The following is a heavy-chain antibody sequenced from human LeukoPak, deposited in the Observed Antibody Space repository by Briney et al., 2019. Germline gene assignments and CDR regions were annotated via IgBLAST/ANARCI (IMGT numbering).Heavy chain of an antibody. Sequence: PSETLSLTCTVSGGSISNYFWSWIRQPPRKGLEWIGDIHSSGTTNYNPSGSTNSNPSLKSRVTISVDTSKNQFSLKVSSVTAADTAVYYCAREVRSYWYFDLWGRGTLVTVSS. V-gene: IGHV4-59*01. CDR2: IHSSGTTNYNPSGST. J-gene: IGHJ2*01. CDR1: GGSISNYF. CDR3: AREVRSYWYFDL. D-gene: IGHD2-15*01.